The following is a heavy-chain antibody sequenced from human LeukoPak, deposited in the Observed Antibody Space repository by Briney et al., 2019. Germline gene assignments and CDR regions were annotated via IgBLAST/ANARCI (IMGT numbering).Heavy chain of an antibody. CDR2: ISSSSSYI. V-gene: IGHV3-21*01. D-gene: IGHD6-13*01. CDR3: ARESPSDSSSWPQSYYYYYYYMDV. CDR1: GFTFSSYS. Sequence: KPGGSLRLSCAASGFTFSSYSMNWVRQAPGKGLEWVSSISSSSSYIYYAESVKGRFTISRDNAKNSLYLQMNSLRAEDTAVYYCARESPSDSSSWPQSYYYYYYYMDVWGKGTTVTVSS. J-gene: IGHJ6*03.